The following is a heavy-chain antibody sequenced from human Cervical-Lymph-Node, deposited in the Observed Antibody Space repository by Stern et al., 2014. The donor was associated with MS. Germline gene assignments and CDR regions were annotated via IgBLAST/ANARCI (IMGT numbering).Heavy chain of an antibody. CDR2: VVVFNGDV. V-gene: IGHV1-58*02. CDR1: GITFSHSA. D-gene: IGHD3-3*01. Sequence: QMQLGQSGPEVKKPGTSVKVSCKASGITFSHSAIQWLRQARGQRPEWIGWVVVFNGDVNYAPRFQERLTITRDMSTSTVYMELRSLRSEDTAIYYCASERYTYYDDQRPPGGFDPWGQGTLVTVSS. CDR3: ASERYTYYDDQRPPGGFDP. J-gene: IGHJ5*02.